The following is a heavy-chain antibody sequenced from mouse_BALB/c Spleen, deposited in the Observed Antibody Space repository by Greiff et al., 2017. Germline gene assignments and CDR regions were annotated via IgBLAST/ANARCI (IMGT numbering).Heavy chain of an antibody. CDR1: GYTFTSYT. CDR2: INPSSGYT. Sequence: VKLMESAAELARPGASVKMSCKASGYTFTSYTMHWVKQRPGQGLEWIGYINPSSGYTEYNQKFKDKTTLTADKSSSTAYMQLSSLTSEDSAVYYCARCPYGYRDAMDYWGQGTSVTVSS. V-gene: IGHV1-4*02. J-gene: IGHJ4*01. D-gene: IGHD1-2*01. CDR3: ARCPYGYRDAMDY.